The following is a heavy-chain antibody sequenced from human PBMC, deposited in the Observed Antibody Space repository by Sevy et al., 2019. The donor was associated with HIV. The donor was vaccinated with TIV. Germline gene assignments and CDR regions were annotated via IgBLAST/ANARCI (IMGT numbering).Heavy chain of an antibody. D-gene: IGHD3-10*01. CDR1: GFTFSTYA. CDR3: AKDRVSGTYYTGDFDY. Sequence: GGSLRLSCAASGFTFSTYAMTWVRQAPGKGLEWDSVISLSGGDTYYTDSVKGRFTISRDNSKNTLYLQMNSLRAEDTAVYYCAKDRVSGTYYTGDFDYWGQGTLVTVSS. V-gene: IGHV3-23*01. J-gene: IGHJ4*02. CDR2: ISLSGGDT.